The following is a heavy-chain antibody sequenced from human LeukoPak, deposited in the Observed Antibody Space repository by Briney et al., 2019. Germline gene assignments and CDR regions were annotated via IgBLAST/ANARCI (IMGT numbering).Heavy chain of an antibody. J-gene: IGHJ3*02. CDR1: GFTFSSYA. CDR3: ARDGGLYYDPPYDAFDI. Sequence: GGSLRLSCAASGFTFSSYAMPWVRQAPGKGLEWVAVISYDGSNKYYADSVKGRFTISRDNAKNTLYLQMNSLRAEDTAGYYCARDGGLYYDPPYDAFDILGQGTMVTVSS. V-gene: IGHV3-30-3*01. D-gene: IGHD3-22*01. CDR2: ISYDGSNK.